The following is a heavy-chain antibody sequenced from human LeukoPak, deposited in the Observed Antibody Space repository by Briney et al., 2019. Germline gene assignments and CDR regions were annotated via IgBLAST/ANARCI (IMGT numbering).Heavy chain of an antibody. CDR3: ARATQIFGVVIGP. CDR2: IYYSGST. J-gene: IGHJ5*02. D-gene: IGHD3-3*01. CDR1: GGSISSSSYY. Sequence: PSETLSLTCTVSGGSISSSSYYWGWIRQPPGKGLEWIGSIYYSGSTYYNPSLKSRVTISVDTSKNQFSLKLSSVTAADTAVYYCARATQIFGVVIGPWGQGTLGTVSS. V-gene: IGHV4-39*01.